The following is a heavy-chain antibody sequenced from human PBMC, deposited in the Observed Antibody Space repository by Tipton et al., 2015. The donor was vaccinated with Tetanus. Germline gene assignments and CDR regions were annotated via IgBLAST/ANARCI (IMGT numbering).Heavy chain of an antibody. V-gene: IGHV1-69*06. J-gene: IGHJ3*02. CDR1: GNTFSSST. D-gene: IGHD1-1*01. Sequence: QVQLVQSGAGVKKPGSSMRLSCKASGNTFSSSTLSWVRQAPGHGLEWMGMIVPLFGSAYYAQKFQDRATITADKSASKAYLDLRSLKSDDTAVYYCATVGAGLRRREGPLDSWGQGTMVTVSS. CDR3: ATVGAGLRRREGPLDS. CDR2: IVPLFGSA.